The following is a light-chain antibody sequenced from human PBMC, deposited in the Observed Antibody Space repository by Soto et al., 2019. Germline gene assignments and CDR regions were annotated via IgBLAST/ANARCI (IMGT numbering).Light chain of an antibody. CDR2: EVT. CDR1: SSDVGAYNY. J-gene: IGLJ2*01. V-gene: IGLV2-8*01. CDR3: YSYAGSNNLV. Sequence: QSALTQPPSASGSPGQSVTISCTGTSSDVGAYNYVSWYQQHPGEVPKLLIYEVTHRPSGVPDRFSGSKSGNTASLTVSGLQAEDEADYYCYSYAGSNNLVFGGGTKLTVL.